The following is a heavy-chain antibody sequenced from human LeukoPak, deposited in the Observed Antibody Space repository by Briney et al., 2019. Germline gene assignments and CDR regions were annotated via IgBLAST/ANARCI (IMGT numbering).Heavy chain of an antibody. Sequence: GASVNVSCKASGYTFTGYYMHWVRQAPGQGLEWMGWINPNSGGTNYAQKFQGRVTMTRDTSISTAYMELSRLRSDDTAVYYCARATVDTAMVTDGYYFDYWGQGTLVTVSS. CDR3: ARATVDTAMVTDGYYFDY. D-gene: IGHD5-18*01. CDR1: GYTFTGYY. V-gene: IGHV1-2*02. J-gene: IGHJ4*02. CDR2: INPNSGGT.